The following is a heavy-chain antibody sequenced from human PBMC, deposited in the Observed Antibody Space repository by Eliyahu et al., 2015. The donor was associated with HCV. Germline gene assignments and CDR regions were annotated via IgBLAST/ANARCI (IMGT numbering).Heavy chain of an antibody. CDR1: GFTFSTSA. V-gene: IGHV1-58*01. Sequence: QMQLVQSGPEVKKPGTSVRVSCKTSGFTFSTSAVQWVRQGRGQRLEWIGWIVVGSGDTNYAQMFRERVTITRDMSTNTAYMELTRLRSEDTAMYYCAADDLLSVYWDQGTQVTVSS. CDR2: IVVGSGDT. J-gene: IGHJ4*02. CDR3: AADDLLSVY.